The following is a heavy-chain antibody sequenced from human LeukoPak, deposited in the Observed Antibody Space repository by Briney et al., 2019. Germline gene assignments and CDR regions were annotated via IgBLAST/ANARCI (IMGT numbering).Heavy chain of an antibody. Sequence: PSETLSLTCTVSGDXISSTNYYWDWIRQPPGEGLEWIGSIYYTGSTYYNPSLKSRVTISVDTSKNQFSLQLSSVTAADTDVYYCARRPRPQSSGWYCWGQGTLVTVSS. V-gene: IGHV4-39*01. CDR2: IYYTGST. D-gene: IGHD6-19*01. CDR3: ARRPRPQSSGWYC. J-gene: IGHJ4*02. CDR1: GDXISSTNYY.